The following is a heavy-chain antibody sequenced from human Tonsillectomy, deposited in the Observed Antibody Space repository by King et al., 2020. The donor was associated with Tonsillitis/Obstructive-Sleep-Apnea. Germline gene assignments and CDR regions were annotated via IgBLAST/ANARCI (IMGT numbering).Heavy chain of an antibody. D-gene: IGHD2-15*01. CDR3: VRDDKDGRYFDY. Sequence: QLVQSGAKVKKPGASVKVSCKASGYTFTRNYIHWVRQAPGQGLEWMGIINPSSVSTTYAQQFQGRVTMTRDTSTSIVDMELSSLRSEDTAVYYCVRDDKDGRYFDYWGQGSLVTVSS. J-gene: IGHJ4*02. CDR1: GYTFTRNY. CDR2: INPSSVST. V-gene: IGHV1-46*01.